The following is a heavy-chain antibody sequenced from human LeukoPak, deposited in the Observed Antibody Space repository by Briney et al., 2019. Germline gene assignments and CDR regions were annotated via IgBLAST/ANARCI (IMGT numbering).Heavy chain of an antibody. CDR1: GGTFSSYA. D-gene: IGHD6-13*01. J-gene: IGHJ4*02. Sequence: SVKVSCKASGGTFSSYAISWVRQAPGQGLEWMGRIIPSLGIANYAQKYQGRVTITADKSTSTAYMELSSLRSEDTAVYYCARVWEYSSSYLDYWGQGTLVTVSS. V-gene: IGHV1-69*04. CDR2: IIPSLGIA. CDR3: ARVWEYSSSYLDY.